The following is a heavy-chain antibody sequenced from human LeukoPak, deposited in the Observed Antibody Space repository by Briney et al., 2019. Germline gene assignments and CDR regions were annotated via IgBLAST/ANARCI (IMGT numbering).Heavy chain of an antibody. CDR2: INSDGSST. CDR1: GFTFSSYW. J-gene: IGHJ1*01. Sequence: PGGSLRLSCAASGFTFSSYWMHWVRQAPGKGLVWVSRINSDGSSTSYADSVKGRLTISRGNAKNTLYLQMNSLRAEDTAVYYCAKDRLGYCSSTSCYTPSEHWGQGTLVTVSS. D-gene: IGHD2-2*02. V-gene: IGHV3-74*01. CDR3: AKDRLGYCSSTSCYTPSEH.